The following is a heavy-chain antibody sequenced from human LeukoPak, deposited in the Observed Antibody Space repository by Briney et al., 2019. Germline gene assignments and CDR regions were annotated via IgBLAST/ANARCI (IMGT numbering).Heavy chain of an antibody. CDR2: IGRIGTPI. CDR1: GFIFSDYY. J-gene: IGHJ2*01. CDR3: ARVQWYFDF. Sequence: PGGSLRLSCVASGFIFSDYYMAWMRQAPGKGLEWISYIGRIGTPIYYADSVKGRFTISRDNAKNLVHLQMNSLRPEDTAVYYCARVQWYFDFGGGGTLLTVSS. V-gene: IGHV3-11*01.